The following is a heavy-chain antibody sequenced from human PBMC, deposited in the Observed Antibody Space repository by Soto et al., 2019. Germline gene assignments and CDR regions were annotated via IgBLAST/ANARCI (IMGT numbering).Heavy chain of an antibody. V-gene: IGHV4-39*01. CDR1: RGSISSSSYY. D-gene: IGHD3-9*01. J-gene: IGHJ6*02. CDR2: IYYSGST. Sequence: PSETLSLTCTVSRGSISSSSYYWGWILQPPGKGLEWIGSIYYSGSTYYNPSLKSRVTISVDTSKNQFSLKLSSVTAADPAVYYCASLGVYYDILGACYAYYYYGMYVLGQGTTVAVSS. CDR3: ASLGVYYDILGACYAYYYYGMYV.